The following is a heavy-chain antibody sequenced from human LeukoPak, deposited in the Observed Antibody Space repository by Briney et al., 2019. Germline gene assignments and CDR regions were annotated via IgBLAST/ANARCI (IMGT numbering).Heavy chain of an antibody. CDR1: GGSISSYY. CDR2: IYYSGST. V-gene: IGHV4-59*08. Sequence: SETLSLTCTVSGGSISSYYWSWIRQPPGKGLEWIGYIYYSGSTNYNPSLKSRVTISVDTSKNQFSLRLSSVTAADTAVYYCARRDGYNSPLDYWGQGTLVTVSS. J-gene: IGHJ4*02. D-gene: IGHD5-24*01. CDR3: ARRDGYNSPLDY.